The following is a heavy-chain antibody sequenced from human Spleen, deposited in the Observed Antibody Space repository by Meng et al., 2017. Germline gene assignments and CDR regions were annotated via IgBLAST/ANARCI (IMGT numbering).Heavy chain of an antibody. D-gene: IGHD3-22*01. V-gene: IGHV3-11*04. CDR1: GFRFSDYY. CDR3: ARDRGYYDSRGYYYVGRFDP. J-gene: IGHJ5*02. Sequence: GESLKISCAASGFRFSDYYMSWIRLAPGKGLEWISYISNAGTTIYYADSVKGRFTISRDNAKNSLYLQMNSLRAEDTAVYYCARDRGYYDSRGYYYVGRFDPWGQGTLVTVSS. CDR2: ISNAGTTI.